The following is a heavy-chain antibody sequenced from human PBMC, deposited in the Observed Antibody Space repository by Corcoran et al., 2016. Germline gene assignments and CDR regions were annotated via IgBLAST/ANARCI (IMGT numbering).Heavy chain of an antibody. CDR3: ARDGEDIVVVPAAAQGSFFDY. CDR1: GFTFSSYS. CDR2: ISSSSSTI. J-gene: IGHJ4*02. Sequence: EVQLVESGGGLVQPGGSLRLSCAASGFTFSSYSMNWVRQAPGKGLEWVSYISSSSSTIYYADSVKGRFTISRDNAKNSLYLHMNSLRDEDTAVYYCARDGEDIVVVPAAAQGSFFDYWGQGTLVTVSS. V-gene: IGHV3-48*02. D-gene: IGHD2-2*01.